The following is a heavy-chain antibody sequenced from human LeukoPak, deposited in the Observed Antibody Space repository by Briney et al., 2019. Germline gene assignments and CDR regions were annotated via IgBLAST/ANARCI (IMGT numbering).Heavy chain of an antibody. J-gene: IGHJ3*02. CDR3: ARDRPQLDAFDI. CDR2: IYTSGST. Sequence: PSETLSLTCTVSGGSISSGSYYWSWIRQPAGKGLEWIGRIYTSGSTNYNPSLKSRVTISVDTSKNQFSLKLSSVTAADTAVYYCARDRPQLDAFDIWGQGTMVTVSS. CDR1: GGSISSGSYY. V-gene: IGHV4-61*02. D-gene: IGHD6-6*01.